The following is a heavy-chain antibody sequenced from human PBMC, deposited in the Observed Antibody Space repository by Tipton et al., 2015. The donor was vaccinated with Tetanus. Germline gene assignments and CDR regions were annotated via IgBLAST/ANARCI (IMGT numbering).Heavy chain of an antibody. CDR1: GFTFNTYW. CDR3: ARGMSFDP. J-gene: IGHJ5*02. CDR2: IKYDESAK. Sequence: GSLRLSCAASGFTFNTYWMSWARQAPGKGLEWVANIKYDESAKYYVDSVKGRFTISRDNAKNSLYLQMNSLRVDDTAVYYCARGMSFDPWGQGTLVTVSS. V-gene: IGHV3-7*01.